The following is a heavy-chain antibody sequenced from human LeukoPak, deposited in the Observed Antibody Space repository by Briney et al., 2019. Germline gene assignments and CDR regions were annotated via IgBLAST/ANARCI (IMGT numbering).Heavy chain of an antibody. Sequence: GGSLRLSCAASGFTFSSYAMYWVRQAPGKGLEWVAFTRYDGSNKYYADSVKGRFTISRDNSKNTLYLKMNSLRVEDSAVYYCATERPDSRVLDYWGQGLVVTVSS. CDR2: TRYDGSNK. CDR3: ATERPDSRVLDY. V-gene: IGHV3-30*02. J-gene: IGHJ4*02. D-gene: IGHD3-10*01. CDR1: GFTFSSYA.